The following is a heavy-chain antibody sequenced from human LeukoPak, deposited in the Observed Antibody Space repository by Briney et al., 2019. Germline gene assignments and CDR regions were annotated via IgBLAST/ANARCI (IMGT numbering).Heavy chain of an antibody. CDR2: INHSGST. D-gene: IGHD2/OR15-2a*01. CDR1: GGSFSGYY. CDR3: ARDLSVNAFDL. J-gene: IGHJ3*01. V-gene: IGHV4-34*01. Sequence: SETLSLTCAVYGGSFSGYYWSWIRQPPGKGLEWIGEINHSGSTNYNPSLKSRVTISVDTSKNQFSLKLSSVTAADTAVYFCARDLSVNAFDLWGQGTLVNVSS.